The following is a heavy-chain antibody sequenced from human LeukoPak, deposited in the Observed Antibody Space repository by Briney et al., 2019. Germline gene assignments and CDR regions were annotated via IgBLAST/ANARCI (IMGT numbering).Heavy chain of an antibody. Sequence: ASVKVSCKASGYTFTSYGISWVRQAPGQGLEWMGWISAYNGNTNYAQKLQGRVTMTTDTSTSTAYMELRSLRSDDTAVYYCARDLEYYDFWSGYYPNDYWGQGTLVTVSS. CDR1: GYTFTSYG. V-gene: IGHV1-18*01. CDR3: ARDLEYYDFWSGYYPNDY. D-gene: IGHD3-3*01. J-gene: IGHJ4*02. CDR2: ISAYNGNT.